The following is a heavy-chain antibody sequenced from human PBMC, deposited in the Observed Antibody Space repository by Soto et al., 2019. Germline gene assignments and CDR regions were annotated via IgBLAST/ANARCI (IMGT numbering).Heavy chain of an antibody. V-gene: IGHV3-23*01. Sequence: GGSLRLSCAASGFTFSSYAMSWVRQAPGKGLEWVSAISGSGGSTYYADSVKGRFTISRDNSKNTLYLQMNSLRAEDTAVYYCAKAPNLLRYFDWLTFDYWGQGTLVTVSS. CDR2: ISGSGGST. CDR3: AKAPNLLRYFDWLTFDY. CDR1: GFTFSSYA. D-gene: IGHD3-9*01. J-gene: IGHJ4*02.